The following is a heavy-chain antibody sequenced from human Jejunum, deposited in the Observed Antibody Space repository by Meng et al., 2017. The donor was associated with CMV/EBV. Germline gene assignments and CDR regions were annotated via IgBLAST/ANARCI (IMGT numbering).Heavy chain of an antibody. J-gene: IGHJ6*02. Sequence: SNDWMTWVGQAPGKGLEWVANIRHDGGERYFVDSVKGRFAISRDNTKNSLFLHMDRLRAEDTAVYYCATSTTGMVASSYYNYAMDVWGQGTTVTVSS. V-gene: IGHV3-7*01. CDR2: IRHDGGER. CDR1: SNDW. D-gene: IGHD1-1*01. CDR3: ATSTTGMVASSYYNYAMDV.